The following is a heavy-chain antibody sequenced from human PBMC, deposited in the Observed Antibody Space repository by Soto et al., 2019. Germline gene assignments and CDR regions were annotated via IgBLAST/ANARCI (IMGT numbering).Heavy chain of an antibody. CDR1: GFTFDDYA. J-gene: IGHJ4*02. V-gene: IGHV3-9*01. CDR2: ISWNSDLI. D-gene: IGHD1-26*01. Sequence: EVQLVESGGGLVQPGRSLRLSCAASGFTFDDYARHWFRQAPGKGLEWVSGISWNSDLIGYADSVKGRFTISRDNAKNSLHLQMNSLTTEDTALYYCVKDTYIMVGATHFDFWGQGTLVTVSS. CDR3: VKDTYIMVGATHFDF.